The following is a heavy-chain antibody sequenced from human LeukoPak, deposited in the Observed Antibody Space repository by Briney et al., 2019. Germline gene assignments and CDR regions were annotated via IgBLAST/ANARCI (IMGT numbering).Heavy chain of an antibody. Sequence: GESLKISCKGSGYSFPSYWIGWVRQPPGKGLDWMGIIYPGDSDTRYSPPFQGQVTLSADHSISTAYPQWSSLQASHTAMYYCARRNPRGYSGYGGAIDYWGQGTLVTVSS. CDR2: IYPGDSDT. CDR1: GYSFPSYW. D-gene: IGHD5-12*01. J-gene: IGHJ4*02. V-gene: IGHV5-51*01. CDR3: ARRNPRGYSGYGGAIDY.